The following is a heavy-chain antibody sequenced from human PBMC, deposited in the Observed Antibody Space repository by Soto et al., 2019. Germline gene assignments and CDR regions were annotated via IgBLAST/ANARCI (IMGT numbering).Heavy chain of an antibody. D-gene: IGHD3-10*01. Sequence: PSETLSLTCAVHGGSFSGYYWDWIRQPPGKGLEWIGEVNHGGTSNYNPSLKSRAIISVDTSKNQFSLKLSSVTAEDTAVYYCARAPRGNYGYPSYFDYWGQGTLVTVSS. CDR1: GGSFSGYY. CDR2: VNHGGTS. J-gene: IGHJ4*02. CDR3: ARAPRGNYGYPSYFDY. V-gene: IGHV4-34*01.